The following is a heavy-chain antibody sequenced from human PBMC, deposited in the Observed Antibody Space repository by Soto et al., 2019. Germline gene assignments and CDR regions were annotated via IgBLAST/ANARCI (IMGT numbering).Heavy chain of an antibody. CDR3: ARDRPPEVLRFLGATIAAAYGMDV. D-gene: IGHD3-3*01. J-gene: IGHJ6*02. CDR1: GGSFSSYA. Sequence: SVKVSCKASGGSFSSYAISWVRQAPGQGLEWMGGIIPIFGTANYAQKFQGRVTITADESTSTAYMELSSLRSEDTAVYYCARDRPPEVLRFLGATIAAAYGMDVWGQGTTLTVSS. CDR2: IIPIFGTA. V-gene: IGHV1-69*13.